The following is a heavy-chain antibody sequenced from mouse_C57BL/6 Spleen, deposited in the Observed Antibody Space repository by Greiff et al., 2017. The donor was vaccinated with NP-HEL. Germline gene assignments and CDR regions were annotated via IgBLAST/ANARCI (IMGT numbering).Heavy chain of an antibody. CDR1: GYAFSSYW. V-gene: IGHV1-80*01. Sequence: QVQLKESGAELVKPGASVKISCKASGYAFSSYWMNWVKQRPGKGLEWIGQIYPGDGDTNYNGKFKGKATLTADKSSSTAYMQLSSLTSEDSAVYFCAVYYDYAWFAYWGQGTLVTVSA. CDR3: AVYYDYAWFAY. CDR2: IYPGDGDT. D-gene: IGHD2-4*01. J-gene: IGHJ3*01.